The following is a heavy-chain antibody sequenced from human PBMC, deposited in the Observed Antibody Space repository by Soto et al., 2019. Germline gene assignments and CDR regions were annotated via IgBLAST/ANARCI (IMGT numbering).Heavy chain of an antibody. J-gene: IGHJ5*02. CDR1: GGSISSGGHY. CDR3: ARDGGHCSGTRCYFWGERNWFDP. CDR2: IYNSEST. V-gene: IGHV4-31*03. D-gene: IGHD2-2*01. Sequence: SETLSLTCTVSGGSISSGGHYWSWIRQSPGKGLEWIGYIYNSESTYYNPSLKSRVSISADTSKNQFSLTLTSVTAADTAVYYCARDGGHCSGTRCYFWGERNWFDPWGQGTLVTVSS.